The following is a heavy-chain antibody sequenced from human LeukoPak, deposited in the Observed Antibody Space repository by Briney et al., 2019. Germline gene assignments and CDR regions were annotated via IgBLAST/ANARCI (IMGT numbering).Heavy chain of an antibody. Sequence: ASVKVSCKASGYTFTSYYMNWVRQAPGQGLEWMGIINPSGGSTSYAQKFQGRVTMTRDRSTSTVYMELSSLRSEDTAVYYCARDRGDYGGNSGSFDYWGQGTLVTVSS. V-gene: IGHV1-46*01. CDR2: INPSGGST. J-gene: IGHJ4*02. CDR1: GYTFTSYY. D-gene: IGHD4-23*01. CDR3: ARDRGDYGGNSGSFDY.